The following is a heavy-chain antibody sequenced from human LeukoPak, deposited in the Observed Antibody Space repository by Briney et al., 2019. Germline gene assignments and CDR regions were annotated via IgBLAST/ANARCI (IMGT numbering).Heavy chain of an antibody. D-gene: IGHD3-22*01. J-gene: IGHJ6*03. CDR2: IIPIFGTA. Sequence: ASVTVSFKASGGTFSSYAISWVRQAPGQGLEWMGGIIPIFGTANYAQKFQGRVTITTDESTSTAYMELSSLRSEDTAVYYCARAPDSSGYYYYYMDVWGKGTTVTVSS. CDR1: GGTFSSYA. CDR3: ARAPDSSGYYYYYMDV. V-gene: IGHV1-69*05.